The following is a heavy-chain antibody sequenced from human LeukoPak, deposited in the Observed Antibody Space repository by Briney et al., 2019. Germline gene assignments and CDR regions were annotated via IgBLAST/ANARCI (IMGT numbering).Heavy chain of an antibody. CDR3: AKQTTFYGDSDYFDY. J-gene: IGHJ4*02. CDR1: GLTLSSFA. V-gene: IGHV3-23*01. CDR2: ISGSGGST. Sequence: GGSPRLSRAASGLTLSSFAMSWVRQAPGEGVEGGLGISGSGGSTYYADSVKGRFTISRDNSKNTLYLQMNSLRAEDTAVYYCAKQTTFYGDSDYFDYWGQGTLVTVSS. D-gene: IGHD4-17*01.